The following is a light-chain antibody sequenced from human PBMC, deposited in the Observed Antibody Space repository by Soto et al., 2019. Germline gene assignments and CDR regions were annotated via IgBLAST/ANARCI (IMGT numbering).Light chain of an antibody. CDR1: QSVSSSY. CDR2: SAS. V-gene: IGKV3-20*01. J-gene: IGKJ1*01. CDR3: QQYGAVKT. Sequence: EIVLTQAPDTLSLSPGERATLSCRASQSVSSSYLAWYQQNPGQAPRLLIYSASSRATVTPDRFSGSGSGQDFTLTISRLEPEDLAVYYCQQYGAVKTFGQGTKVEI.